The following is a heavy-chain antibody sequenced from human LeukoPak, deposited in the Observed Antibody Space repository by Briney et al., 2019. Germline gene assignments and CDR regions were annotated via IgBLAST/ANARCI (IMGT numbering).Heavy chain of an antibody. D-gene: IGHD6-19*01. J-gene: IGHJ4*02. CDR2: IYYSGST. CDR1: GGSISSYY. V-gene: IGHV4-59*08. CDR3: ARRASSGWYFDY. Sequence: PSETLSLTCTVSGGSISSYYWSWIRQPPGKGLEWIGYIYYSGSTNYNPSLKSRVTITVDTSKNQFSLKLSSVTAADTAVYYCARRASSGWYFDYWGQGTLVTVSS.